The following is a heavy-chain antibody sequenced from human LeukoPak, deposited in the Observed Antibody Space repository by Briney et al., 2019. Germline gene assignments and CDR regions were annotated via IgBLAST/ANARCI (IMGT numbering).Heavy chain of an antibody. Sequence: GSLRLSCAASGFTFRNAWMNWVRQAPGKGLEWIGEINHSGSTNYNPSLKSRVTISVDTSKNQFSLKLSSVTAADTAVYYCARGRRGYSYVMPPTTWGQGTLVTVSS. J-gene: IGHJ5*02. CDR3: ARGRRGYSYVMPPTT. CDR2: INHSGST. CDR1: GFTFRNAW. V-gene: IGHV4-34*01. D-gene: IGHD5-18*01.